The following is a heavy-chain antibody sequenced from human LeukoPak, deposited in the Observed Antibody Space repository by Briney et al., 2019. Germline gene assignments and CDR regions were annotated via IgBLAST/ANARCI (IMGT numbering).Heavy chain of an antibody. V-gene: IGHV1-46*01. Sequence: ASVKVSCKASGYTFTDYFMNWMRQAPGQGLEWMGIINPSGGSTSYAQKFQGRVTMTRDTSTSTVYMELSSLRSEDTAVYYCARSPTTALDALDIWGQGTMVTVSS. D-gene: IGHD5-12*01. CDR3: ARSPTTALDALDI. J-gene: IGHJ3*02. CDR2: INPSGGST. CDR1: GYTFTDYF.